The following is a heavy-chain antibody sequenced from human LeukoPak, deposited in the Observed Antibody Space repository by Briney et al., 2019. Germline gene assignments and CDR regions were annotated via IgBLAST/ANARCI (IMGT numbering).Heavy chain of an antibody. CDR1: GFTFSSYS. CDR2: ISSSSSTI. CDR3: ARDQVVVVPAAIRGEYYFDY. J-gene: IGHJ4*02. V-gene: IGHV3-48*01. D-gene: IGHD2-2*02. Sequence: PGGSLRLSCAASGFTFSSYSMNWVRQAPGKGLEWVSYISSSSSTIYYADSVKGRFTISRDNAKNSLYLQMNSLRAEDTAVYYCARDQVVVVPAAIRGEYYFDYWGQGTLVTVSS.